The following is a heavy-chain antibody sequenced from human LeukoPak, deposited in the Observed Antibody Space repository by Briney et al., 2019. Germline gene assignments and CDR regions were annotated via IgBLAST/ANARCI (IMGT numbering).Heavy chain of an antibody. D-gene: IGHD3-10*01. J-gene: IGHJ4*02. V-gene: IGHV5-51*01. CDR1: GYGGFPSYW. CDR3: ARQDGSGIYYFDY. CDR2: IYPGNSDT. Sequence: GESLKISWKGSGYGGFPSYWIAWVRQIPGKGLEWMGIIYPGNSDTRYSPSFQGQVTISADKSISTAYLQWSSLKASDTAIYYCARQDGSGIYYFDYWGQGTLVTVSS.